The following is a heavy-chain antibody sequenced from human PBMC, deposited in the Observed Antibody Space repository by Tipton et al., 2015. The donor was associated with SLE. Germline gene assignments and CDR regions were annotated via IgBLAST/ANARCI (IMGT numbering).Heavy chain of an antibody. CDR1: GYTFTGYY. CDR3: ARGGTGKRTTYFDP. V-gene: IGHV1-2*02. D-gene: IGHD1-14*01. CDR2: INPNSGDT. J-gene: IGHJ5*02. Sequence: QLVQSGAEVKRPGASVKVSCESSGYTFTGYYIHWVRQAPGQGLEWMGWINPNSGDTNYAQKFQGRVSVTRDTSISTAYMELTSLRSDDTAVYYCARGGTGKRTTYFDPWCQGALVTVSS.